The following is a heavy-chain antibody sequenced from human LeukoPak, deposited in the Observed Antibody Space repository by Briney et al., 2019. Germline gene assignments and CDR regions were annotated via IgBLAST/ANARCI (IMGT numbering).Heavy chain of an antibody. J-gene: IGHJ3*02. D-gene: IGHD4-17*01. V-gene: IGHV3-74*01. CDR3: ARVYVTDYGDQTLDAFDI. CDR2: INSDGSST. CDR1: GFTFSSYW. Sequence: PGGSLRLSCAASGFTFSSYWMHWVRQAPGKGLVWVSRINSDGSSTSYADSVKGRFTISRDNAKNTLYLQMNSLRAEDTAVYYCARVYVTDYGDQTLDAFDIWGQGTMVTVSS.